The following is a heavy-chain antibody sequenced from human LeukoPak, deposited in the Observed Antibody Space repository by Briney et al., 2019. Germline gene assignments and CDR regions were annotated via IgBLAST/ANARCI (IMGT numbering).Heavy chain of an antibody. CDR2: ISSSGSTI. Sequence: GGSLRLSCAASGFTFSSYEMNWVRQAPGKGLEWVSYISSSGSTIYYADSVKGRFTISRDNAKNSLYLQMNTLRAEDTAVYYCARDWYNNSDAFDIWGQGTMVTVSS. CDR1: GFTFSSYE. V-gene: IGHV3-48*03. D-gene: IGHD4-11*01. CDR3: ARDWYNNSDAFDI. J-gene: IGHJ3*02.